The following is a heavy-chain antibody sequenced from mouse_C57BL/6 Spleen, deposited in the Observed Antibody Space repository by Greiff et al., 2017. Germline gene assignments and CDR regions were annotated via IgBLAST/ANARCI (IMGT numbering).Heavy chain of an antibody. CDR3: ARSYGNYDAMDY. CDR2: IYPGSGST. D-gene: IGHD2-1*01. J-gene: IGHJ4*01. V-gene: IGHV1-55*01. CDR1: GYTFTSYW. Sequence: VQLQQPGAELVKPGASVKMSCKASGYTFTSYWITWVKQRPGQGLEWIGDIYPGSGSTNYNEKFKSKATLTVDTSSSTAYMQRSSLTSEDSAVYYCARSYGNYDAMDYWGQGTSVTVSS.